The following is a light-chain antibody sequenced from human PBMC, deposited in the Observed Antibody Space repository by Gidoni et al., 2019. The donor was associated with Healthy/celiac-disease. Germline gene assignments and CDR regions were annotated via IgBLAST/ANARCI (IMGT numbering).Light chain of an antibody. CDR3: HKSSSLPQT. CDR1: PSIGRS. CDR2: DAS. J-gene: IGKJ1*01. V-gene: IGKV6-21*01. Sequence: EIVLTPSPDFQSVTPKDKVTITCRARPSIGRSLHWYQKKPDQSPKLLSKDASQAFSGVPSRLSGRGSGTDFTLTINSREAEDAETYYCHKSSSLPQTFGQGTKVEIK.